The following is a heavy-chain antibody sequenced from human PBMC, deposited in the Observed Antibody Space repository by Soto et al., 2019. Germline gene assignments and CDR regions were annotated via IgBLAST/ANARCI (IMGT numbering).Heavy chain of an antibody. CDR3: AIYDSSGSRGFQH. Sequence: PSETLSLTCTVSGGSISSGGYYWSWIRQHPGKGLEWIGYIYYSGSTYYNPSLKSRVTISVDTSKNQFSLKPSSVTAADTAVYYCAIYDSSGSRGFQHWGQGTLVTVSS. J-gene: IGHJ1*01. CDR2: IYYSGST. V-gene: IGHV4-31*03. CDR1: GGSISSGGYY. D-gene: IGHD3-22*01.